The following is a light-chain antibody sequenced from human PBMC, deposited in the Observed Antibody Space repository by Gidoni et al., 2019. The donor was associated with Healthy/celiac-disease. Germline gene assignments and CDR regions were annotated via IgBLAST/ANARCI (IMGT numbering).Light chain of an antibody. J-gene: IGKJ4*01. V-gene: IGKV3-20*01. CDR3: QQYGSSHALT. CDR1: QSVSSSY. Sequence: EIVLTQSPGTLSLSPGERATLSCRASQSVSSSYLAWYQQKPGQAPSLLIYGASSRATGIPDRFSGSGSGTDFTLTISRLEPEDFAVYYCQQYGSSHALTFGGGTKVEIK. CDR2: GAS.